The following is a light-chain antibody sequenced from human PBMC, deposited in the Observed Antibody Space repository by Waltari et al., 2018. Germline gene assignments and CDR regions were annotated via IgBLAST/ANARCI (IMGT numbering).Light chain of an antibody. CDR1: QGISSY. V-gene: IGKV1-8*01. CDR3: QQYYTYPPT. J-gene: IGKJ3*01. Sequence: AIRMTQSPSSFSASTGDRVTITCRASQGISSYLAWYQQKPGTAPKLLISATSPLQSGVPSRFSGSGSGTDFSLTISCLQSEDFATYYCQQYYTYPPTFGPGTKVDIK. CDR2: ATS.